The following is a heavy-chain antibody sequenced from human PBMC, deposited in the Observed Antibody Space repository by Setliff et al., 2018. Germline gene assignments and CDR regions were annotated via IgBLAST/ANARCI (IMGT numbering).Heavy chain of an antibody. CDR1: GASISSYY. CDR2: VSYGGST. Sequence: SETLSLTCTVSGASISSYYWSWLRQPPGKGLEWIGYVSYGGSTKYNPSLESRVTISLDAPKNQFSLKLTSVTAADTAVYYCARTGTTYYYSCMDVWGKGTTVTVSS. D-gene: IGHD3-22*01. CDR3: ARTGTTYYYSCMDV. J-gene: IGHJ6*03. V-gene: IGHV4-59*08.